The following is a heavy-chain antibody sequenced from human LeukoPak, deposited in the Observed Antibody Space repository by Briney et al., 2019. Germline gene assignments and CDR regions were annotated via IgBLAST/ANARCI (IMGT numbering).Heavy chain of an antibody. CDR3: ARDYWWNYDY. V-gene: IGHV3-53*05. D-gene: IGHD1-7*01. CDR1: GFTVSSNY. J-gene: IGHJ4*02. Sequence: GGSLRLSCAASGFTVSSNYMSWVRQAPGKGLEWVSVIYSGGSTYYPGSVRGRFTISRDNSKNTIYLQMDSLRAEDTAIYYCARDYWWNYDYWGQGTLVTVSS. CDR2: IYSGGST.